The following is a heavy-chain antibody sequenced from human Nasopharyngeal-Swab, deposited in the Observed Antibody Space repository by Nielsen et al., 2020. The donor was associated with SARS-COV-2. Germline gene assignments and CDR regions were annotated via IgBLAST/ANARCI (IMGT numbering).Heavy chain of an antibody. Sequence: GESLKISCAASGFTFSGYSMNWVRQAPGKGLEWVSSISSSSSYIYYADSVKGRFTISRDNAKNSLYLQMNSLRAEDTAVYYCARDNEFGYSSGWYGFDYWGQGTLVTVSS. CDR3: ARDNEFGYSSGWYGFDY. J-gene: IGHJ4*02. CDR2: ISSSSSYI. CDR1: GFTFSGYS. D-gene: IGHD6-19*01. V-gene: IGHV3-21*01.